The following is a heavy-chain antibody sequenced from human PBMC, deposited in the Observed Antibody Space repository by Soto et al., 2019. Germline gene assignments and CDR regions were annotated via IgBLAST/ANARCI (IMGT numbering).Heavy chain of an antibody. V-gene: IGHV3-15*01. CDR1: GFTLSNAW. Sequence: WRSLRLPCAASGFTLSNAWMSWVRQAPGKGLEWVGRIKSKTDGGTTDYAAPVKGRFTISRDDSKNTLYLQMNSLKTEDTAVYYCTTENTFFHGMDVWGQGTTVTVSS. J-gene: IGHJ6*02. CDR3: TTENTFFHGMDV. CDR2: IKSKTDGGTT.